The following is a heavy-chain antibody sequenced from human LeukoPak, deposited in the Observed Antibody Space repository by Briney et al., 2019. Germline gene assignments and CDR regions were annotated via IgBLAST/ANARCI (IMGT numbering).Heavy chain of an antibody. CDR2: IYYSGST. CDR3: ARGGTCTSRGFYKWFDP. V-gene: IGHV4-31*03. J-gene: IGHJ5*02. D-gene: IGHD2-2*01. Sequence: PSQTLSLTCTVSGGSISSGGYYWSWIRQHPGKGLEWIGYIYYSGSTNYNPALKSRVTISVDTTRNQFSLKLSSVTAANAAVYYCARGGTCTSRGFYKWFDPWGQGILVTVSS. CDR1: GGSISSGGYY.